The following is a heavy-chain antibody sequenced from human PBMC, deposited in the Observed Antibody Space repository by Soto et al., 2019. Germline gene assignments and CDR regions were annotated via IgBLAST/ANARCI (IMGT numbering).Heavy chain of an antibody. J-gene: IGHJ3*02. D-gene: IGHD2-15*01. CDR1: GFTFSSYS. V-gene: IGHV3-21*03. CDR2: ISSSSSYI. Sequence: EVQLVESGGGLVKPGGSLRLSCAASGFTFSSYSMNWVRQAPGKGLEWVSSISSSSSYIYYADSVKGRFTISRDNAKNSLSMQMNSLRAEDKAVYYCARVVVVASTRSDDFAIWGQGTMVTVSS. CDR3: ARVVVVASTRSDDFAI.